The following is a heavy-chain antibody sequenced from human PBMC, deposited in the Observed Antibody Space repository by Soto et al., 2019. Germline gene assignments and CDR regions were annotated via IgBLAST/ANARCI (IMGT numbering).Heavy chain of an antibody. CDR3: AKGAYRGSSSNWFDP. D-gene: IGHD6-13*01. CDR1: GFTFSSYG. CDR2: ISYDGSNK. Sequence: GGSLRLSCAASGFTFSSYGMHWVRQAPGKGLEWVAVISYDGSNKYYADSVKGRFTISRDNSKNTLYLQMNSLRAEDTAAYYCAKGAYRGSSSNWFDPWGQGTLVTVS. J-gene: IGHJ5*02. V-gene: IGHV3-30*18.